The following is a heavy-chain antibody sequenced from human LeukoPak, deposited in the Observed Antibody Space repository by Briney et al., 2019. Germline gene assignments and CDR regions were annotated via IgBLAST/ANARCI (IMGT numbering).Heavy chain of an antibody. CDR1: GGSISSSGYY. CDR3: ARVSHSWINFADY. Sequence: PSEALSLTCTVSGGSISSSGYYWGWIRQPPGKGLEWIGYIYYSGSTNYNPSLKSRVTISVDTSKNQFSLKLSSVTAADTAVYYCARVSHSWINFADYWGQGTLVTVSS. D-gene: IGHD5-12*01. CDR2: IYYSGST. J-gene: IGHJ4*02. V-gene: IGHV4-61*08.